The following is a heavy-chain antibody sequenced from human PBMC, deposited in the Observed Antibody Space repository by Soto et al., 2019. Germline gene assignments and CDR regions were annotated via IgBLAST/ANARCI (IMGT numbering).Heavy chain of an antibody. CDR2: INPSGGST. V-gene: IGHV1-46*01. CDR1: GYTFTSYY. Sequence: GASVKVSCKASGYTFTSYYMHWVRQAPGQGLEWMGTINPSGGSTSYAQKFQGRVTMTRDTSTSTVYMELSSLRSEDTAVYYCARDGAGGMIDYWGQGTLVTVSS. CDR3: ARDGAGGMIDY. J-gene: IGHJ4*02.